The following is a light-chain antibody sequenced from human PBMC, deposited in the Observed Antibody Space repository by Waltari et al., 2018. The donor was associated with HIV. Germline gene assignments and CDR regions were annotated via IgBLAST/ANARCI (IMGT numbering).Light chain of an antibody. CDR1: SSNIRHNY. CDR2: DNN. V-gene: IGLV1-51*01. Sequence: QSALTQPPSVSAAPGQNVTISASGCSSNIRHNYVSWYQQLPGTAPKLLMYDNNKMCSGSTDVFSGSECGTSAAMGITGLQTGDEDDDYCGPWDSSLGAGVFGGGTKVTVL. CDR3: GPWDSSLGAGV. J-gene: IGLJ2*01.